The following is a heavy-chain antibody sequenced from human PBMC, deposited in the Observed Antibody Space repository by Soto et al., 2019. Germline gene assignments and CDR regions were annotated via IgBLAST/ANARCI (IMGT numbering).Heavy chain of an antibody. CDR1: GGSISSYY. J-gene: IGHJ4*02. D-gene: IGHD6-19*01. V-gene: IGHV4-59*01. Sequence: SETLSLTCTVSGGSISSYYWSWIRQPPGKGLEWIGYIYYSGSTNYNPSLKSRVTISVDTSKNQFSLKLSSVTAADTAVYYCARESIAVAGAVDYWGQGTLVTVSS. CDR2: IYYSGST. CDR3: ARESIAVAGAVDY.